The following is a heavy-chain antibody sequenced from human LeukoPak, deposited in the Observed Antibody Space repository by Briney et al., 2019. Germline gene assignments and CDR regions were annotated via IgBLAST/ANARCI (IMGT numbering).Heavy chain of an antibody. CDR3: AKVSLNMVNDAFDI. V-gene: IGHV3-21*01. CDR2: ISSSSSYI. Sequence: GGSLRLSCAASRFTFSSYSMNWVRQAPGKGLEWVSSISSSSSYIFYADSVKGRFTISRDNAKNSLYLQMNSLRAEDTAMYYCAKVSLNMVNDAFDIWGQGTMVSVSS. J-gene: IGHJ3*02. CDR1: RFTFSSYS. D-gene: IGHD4/OR15-4a*01.